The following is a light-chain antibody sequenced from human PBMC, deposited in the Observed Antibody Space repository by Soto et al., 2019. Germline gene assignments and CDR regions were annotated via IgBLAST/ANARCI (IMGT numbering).Light chain of an antibody. V-gene: IGLV4-69*01. CDR1: SGHSSYA. CDR3: QTWGTGPLV. CDR2: LNSDGSH. J-gene: IGLJ2*01. Sequence: QLVLTQSPSASASLGASVKLTCTLSSGHSSYAIAWHQQQPEKGPRYLMKLNSDGSHSKGDGIPDRFSGSSSGAERYLTISSLQPEDEADYYCQTWGTGPLVFGGGTKLTVL.